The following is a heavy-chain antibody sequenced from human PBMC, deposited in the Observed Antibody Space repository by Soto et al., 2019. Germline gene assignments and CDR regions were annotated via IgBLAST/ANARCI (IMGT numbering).Heavy chain of an antibody. CDR2: ISFDGTTK. Sequence: GGSLRLSCAASGFTFSSYGMHWVRQAPGKGPEWVAFISFDGTTKYYADSVRGRFTISRDNSENTLYLQLDTVRPEDTAQYYCAREGVFGLVKIVPPDYWGQGAQVTVS. CDR3: AREGVFGLVKIVPPDY. V-gene: IGHV3-30*19. D-gene: IGHD3-3*01. J-gene: IGHJ4*02. CDR1: GFTFSSYG.